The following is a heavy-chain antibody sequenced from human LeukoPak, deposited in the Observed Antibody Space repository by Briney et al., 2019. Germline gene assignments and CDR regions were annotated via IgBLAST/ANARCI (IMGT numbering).Heavy chain of an antibody. V-gene: IGHV3-23*01. Sequence: PGGSLRLSCAASGCIFTSYGLAWIRQAPGKGLEWVSGISGSGSSTDYADSVKGRFTISRDNSKNTVDLQMSSLRAEDTAIYYCAKYFSMVRGVFDNWGQGTLVTVSS. CDR1: GCIFTSYG. CDR3: AKYFSMVRGVFDN. D-gene: IGHD3-10*01. J-gene: IGHJ4*02. CDR2: ISGSGSST.